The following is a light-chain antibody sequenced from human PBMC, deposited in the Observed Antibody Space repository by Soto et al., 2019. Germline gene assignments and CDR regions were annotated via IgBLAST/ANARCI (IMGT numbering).Light chain of an antibody. Sequence: DIQMTQSPSTLSASICDRVTITCLASQSLNSWLAWYQQKPGKAPKLLINVASSRATGIPDRFSGSGSGTDFSLTISRLEPEDFAVYYCQQHGDAPITFGQGTRLEIK. V-gene: IGKV1-5*01. CDR1: QSLNSW. J-gene: IGKJ5*01. CDR3: QQHGDAPIT. CDR2: VAS.